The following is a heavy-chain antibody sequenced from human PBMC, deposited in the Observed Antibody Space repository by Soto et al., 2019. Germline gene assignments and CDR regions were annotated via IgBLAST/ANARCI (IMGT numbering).Heavy chain of an antibody. V-gene: IGHV3-23*01. J-gene: IGHJ4*02. Sequence: EVQLLESGGGLVQPGGSLRLSCAASGFTFSSYAMSWVRQAPGKGLEWVSAISGSGGSIYYADSVKGRFTISRDNSKNTRYLQMNSLRAEDTAVYYCAKDPGASSDWHGGLYWGQGTLVTVSS. D-gene: IGHD6-19*01. CDR3: AKDPGASSDWHGGLY. CDR2: ISGSGGSI. CDR1: GFTFSSYA.